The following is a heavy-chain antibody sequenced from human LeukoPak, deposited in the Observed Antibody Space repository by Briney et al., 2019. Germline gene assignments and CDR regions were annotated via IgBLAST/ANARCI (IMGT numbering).Heavy chain of an antibody. CDR3: ARGELLSFDY. Sequence: SETLSLTCTVSGGSISSGDYYWSWIRQPPGKGLGWIGYIYYSGSTYYNPSLKSRVTISVDTSKNQFSLKLSSVTAADTAVYYCARGELLSFDYWGQGTLVTVSS. CDR1: GGSISSGDYY. V-gene: IGHV4-30-4*01. J-gene: IGHJ4*02. D-gene: IGHD2/OR15-2a*01. CDR2: IYYSGST.